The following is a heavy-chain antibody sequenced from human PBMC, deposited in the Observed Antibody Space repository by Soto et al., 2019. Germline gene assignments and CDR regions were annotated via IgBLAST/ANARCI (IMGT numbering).Heavy chain of an antibody. V-gene: IGHV3-23*01. CDR2: ISANGQGI. CDR1: GFTVSSTYA. J-gene: IGHJ4*02. CDR3: AKDRNYPRDQFHY. D-gene: IGHD1-7*01. Sequence: GGSLRLSCAASGFTVSSTYALSWVRQAPGKGLEWVSAISANGQGIYYADSVRGRFTISRDNSKNTIFLHMDSLRAEDTAVYYCAKDRNYPRDQFHYWGQGTLVTVSS.